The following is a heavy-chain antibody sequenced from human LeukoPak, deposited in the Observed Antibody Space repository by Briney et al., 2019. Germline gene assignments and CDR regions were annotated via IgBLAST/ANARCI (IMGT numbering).Heavy chain of an antibody. CDR2: ISYDGSNK. Sequence: GGSLRLSCAASGFTFSSYAMHWVRQAPGKGLEWVAVISYDGSNKYYADSVKGRFTISRDNSKSTLYLQMNSLRAEDTAVYYCARGRSGYTFDYWGQGTLVTVSS. V-gene: IGHV3-30-3*01. CDR3: ARGRSGYTFDY. J-gene: IGHJ4*02. CDR1: GFTFSSYA. D-gene: IGHD3-22*01.